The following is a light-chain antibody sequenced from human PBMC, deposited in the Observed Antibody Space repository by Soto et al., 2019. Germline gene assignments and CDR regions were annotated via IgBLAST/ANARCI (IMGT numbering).Light chain of an antibody. CDR2: KNN. Sequence: QSVLTQPPSASGTPGQRVTISCSGSNSNIGKNYVYWYQQLPGTAPKLLIYKNNQRPSGVPDRFSGSKSGTSASLAISGLRSEDEADYYCAAWDDSLSGPVFGGGTKVTVL. V-gene: IGLV1-47*01. CDR3: AAWDDSLSGPV. J-gene: IGLJ2*01. CDR1: NSNIGKNY.